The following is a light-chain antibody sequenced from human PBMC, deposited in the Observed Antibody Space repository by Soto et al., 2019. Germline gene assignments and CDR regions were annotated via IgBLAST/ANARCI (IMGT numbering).Light chain of an antibody. CDR2: GAS. J-gene: IGKJ1*01. V-gene: IGKV3-15*01. CDR1: QSVRSSY. Sequence: EIVLTQSPATLSLSPGERVTLSCGASQSVRSSYLAWYQQKPGLAPRLLIYGASTRATGIPARFSGSGSGTEFTLTISSLQSEDFAVYYCQQYNNWPRTFGQGTKVDIK. CDR3: QQYNNWPRT.